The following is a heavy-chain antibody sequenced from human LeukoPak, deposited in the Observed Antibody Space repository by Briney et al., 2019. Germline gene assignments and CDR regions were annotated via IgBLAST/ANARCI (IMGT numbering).Heavy chain of an antibody. CDR1: GGSISSYY. V-gene: IGHV4-59*01. Sequence: SETLSLTCTVSGGSISSYYWSWIRQPPGKGLEWIGYFYYSGSTNYNPSLKSRVTISVDTSKNQFSLKLSSVTAADTAVYYCARARYYDYIWGSYREYYFDYWGQGTLVTVSS. J-gene: IGHJ4*02. CDR3: ARARYYDYIWGSYREYYFDY. CDR2: FYYSGST. D-gene: IGHD3-16*02.